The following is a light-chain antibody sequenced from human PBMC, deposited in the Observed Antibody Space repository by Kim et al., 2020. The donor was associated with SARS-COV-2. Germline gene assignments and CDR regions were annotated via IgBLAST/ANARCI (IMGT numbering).Light chain of an antibody. V-gene: IGKV3-15*01. CDR2: ATS. J-gene: IGKJ2*02. CDR3: QQYKNWPCT. CDR1: ENISNK. Sequence: FVSPGERATLSCSATENISNKLAGYQQKPAQPPRLLIYATSTRATGTPARFSGSGSGTEFTLTISSLQSEDFAIYYCQQYKNWPCTFGQGTKLEIK.